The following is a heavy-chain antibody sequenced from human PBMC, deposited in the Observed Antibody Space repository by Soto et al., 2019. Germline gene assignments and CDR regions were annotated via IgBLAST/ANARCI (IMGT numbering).Heavy chain of an antibody. J-gene: IGHJ1*01. CDR1: GGTFSSYA. V-gene: IGHV1-69*01. CDR2: IIPIFGTA. CDR3: ARGAAVVVTAIEYFQH. D-gene: IGHD2-21*02. Sequence: VKVSCKASGGTFSSYAISWVRQAPGQGLEWMGGIIPIFGTANYAQKFQGRVTITADESTSTAYMELSSLRSEDTAVYYCARGAAVVVTAIEYFQHWGQGTLVTVSS.